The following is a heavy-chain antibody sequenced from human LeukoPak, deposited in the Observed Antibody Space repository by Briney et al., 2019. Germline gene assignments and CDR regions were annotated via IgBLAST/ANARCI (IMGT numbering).Heavy chain of an antibody. CDR1: GFTPSSYG. D-gene: IGHD2-2*01. V-gene: IGHV3-30*02. J-gene: IGHJ5*02. Sequence: GGSPRLSCAASGFTPSSYGMHWVRHAPGKRLERVAFIRYDGSNKYYADSVKGRFTISRDNSKNTLYLQMNSLRAEDTAVYYCAKDSTSYYPLNWFDPWGQGTLVTVSS. CDR3: AKDSTSYYPLNWFDP. CDR2: IRYDGSNK.